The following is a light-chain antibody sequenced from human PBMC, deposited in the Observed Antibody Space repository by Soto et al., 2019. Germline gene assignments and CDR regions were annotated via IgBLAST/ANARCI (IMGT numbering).Light chain of an antibody. CDR3: SLDAGSSIYV. V-gene: IGLV2-23*02. CDR1: VGFYGL. J-gene: IGLJ1*01. CDR2: DVS. Sequence: SVLTQPASVSGSPGQSITMSCTDVGFYGLVSWYQQHPGKVPKLMIYDVSKRPSGVSERFSGSKSGNTAYLTISALQADDEADYYCSLDAGSSIYVFGTGTKVTVL.